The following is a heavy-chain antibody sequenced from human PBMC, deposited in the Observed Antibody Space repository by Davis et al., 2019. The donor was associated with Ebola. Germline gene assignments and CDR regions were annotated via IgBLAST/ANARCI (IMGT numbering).Heavy chain of an antibody. CDR2: IKHDGSEK. CDR1: GFTFSYHY. Sequence: GESLKISCAASGFTFSYHYMDWVRQAPGKGLEWVANIKHDGSEKYYVDSVKGRFTISRDNAKNSLYLQMNSLRAEDTAVYYCARGYSSLGFDYWGQGTLVTVSS. J-gene: IGHJ4*02. CDR3: ARGYSSLGFDY. D-gene: IGHD6-13*01. V-gene: IGHV3-7*01.